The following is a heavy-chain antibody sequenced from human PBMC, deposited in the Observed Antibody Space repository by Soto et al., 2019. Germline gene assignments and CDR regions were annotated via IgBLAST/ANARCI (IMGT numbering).Heavy chain of an antibody. CDR3: AKAPGYSSSWYMLYYYYYGMDV. D-gene: IGHD6-13*01. CDR1: GFTFSSYG. Sequence: GGSLRLSCAASGFTFSSYGMHWVRQAPGKGLEGVAVISYDGSNKYYEDSVKGRFTISRDNSKNTLYLQMNSLRAEDTAVYYCAKAPGYSSSWYMLYYYYYGMDVWGQGTTVTVSS. V-gene: IGHV3-30*18. CDR2: ISYDGSNK. J-gene: IGHJ6*02.